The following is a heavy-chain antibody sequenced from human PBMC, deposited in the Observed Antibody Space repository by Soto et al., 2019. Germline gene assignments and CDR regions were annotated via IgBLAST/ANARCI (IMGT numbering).Heavy chain of an antibody. V-gene: IGHV3-7*01. CDR1: GFTFSTYW. CDR3: ARDLSPADGNLIYDAFDI. D-gene: IGHD2-2*01. Sequence: EVQLVESGGDLVQPGGSLRLSCAASGFTFSTYWMTWVRQAPGRGLEWVANIRKDASVIHYADSVEGRFTISRDNAKKSLYLQMSSLRAEDTAVYFFARDLSPADGNLIYDAFDIWGQGTVVTVSS. CDR2: IRKDASVI. J-gene: IGHJ3*02.